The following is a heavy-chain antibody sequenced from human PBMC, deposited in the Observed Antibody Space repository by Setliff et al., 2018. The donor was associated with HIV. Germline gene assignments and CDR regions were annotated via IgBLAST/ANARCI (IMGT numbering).Heavy chain of an antibody. CDR1: GGSISSGDYY. CDR3: ARVLSNGWSGGVDY. J-gene: IGHJ4*02. Sequence: PSETLSLTCTVSGGSISSGDYYWTWIRQPAGKGLQWIGRIHTSGNTNYNPSLKSRVTISVDTSKSQFSLKLSSLTAADTAVYYCARVLSNGWSGGVDYWGQGTLVTVSS. V-gene: IGHV4-61*02. D-gene: IGHD6-19*01. CDR2: IHTSGNT.